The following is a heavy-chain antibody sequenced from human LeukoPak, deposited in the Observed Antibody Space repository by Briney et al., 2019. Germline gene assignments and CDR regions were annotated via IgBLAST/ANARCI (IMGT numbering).Heavy chain of an antibody. V-gene: IGHV3-23*01. CDR1: GFTFSSHT. D-gene: IGHD6-6*01. Sequence: PGGSLRLSGAASGFTFSSHTMSWVRQAPGKGLEWVSAIGGSGDSTYYADSVKGRFTISRDNSQNTLYLQMNSLRAEDTAVYYCAKDPLEQLSTIYFQNWGQGTLVTVSS. CDR3: AKDPLEQLSTIYFQN. J-gene: IGHJ1*01. CDR2: IGGSGDST.